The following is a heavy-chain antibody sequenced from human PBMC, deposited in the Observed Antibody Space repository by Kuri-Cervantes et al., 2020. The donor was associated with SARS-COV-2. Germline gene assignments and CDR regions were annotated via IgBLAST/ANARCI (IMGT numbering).Heavy chain of an antibody. D-gene: IGHD2-21*01. CDR3: YCAPKEGFDS. V-gene: IGHV1-18*01. CDR2: ITYDSLKR. CDR1: GYDFSSYG. Sequence: ASVKVSCKASGYDFSSYGLSWLRQAPGQGLEWMGWITYDSLKRNYTQKFQGRVTMTRDTSTTTAYMELSSLTSEDTAIYYCYCAPKEGFDSWGQGTLVTVSS. J-gene: IGHJ4*02.